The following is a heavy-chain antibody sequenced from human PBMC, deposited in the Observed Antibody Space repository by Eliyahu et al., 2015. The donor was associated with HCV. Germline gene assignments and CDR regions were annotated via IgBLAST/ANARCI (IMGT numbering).Heavy chain of an antibody. CDR2: INPKNGGT. CDR3: ARIIAEAGSEYFQH. J-gene: IGHJ1*01. V-gene: IGHV1-2*02. Sequence: QVQLVQSGAEVKEPGASVKVSCKASGYTFAGYFMHWVRQAPGQGLEWMGWINPKNGGTNYAQKFQGRVTMTRDTSISTAYMDLYRLSSDDTAVYYCARIIAEAGSEYFQHWGQGTLVTVPS. D-gene: IGHD6-19*01. CDR1: GYTFAGYF.